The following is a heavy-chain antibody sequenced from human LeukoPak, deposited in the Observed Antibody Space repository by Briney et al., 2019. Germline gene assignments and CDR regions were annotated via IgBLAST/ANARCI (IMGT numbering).Heavy chain of an antibody. J-gene: IGHJ5*02. CDR1: VFTFNHYD. CDR3: AKSAGPGAESFLNWFDP. CDR2: ISFDGNNK. V-gene: IGHV3-30*18. Sequence: GVPLRLPCGPSVFTFNHYDIHWLPQAPGKGLEWLAVISFDGNNKYYADSVKGRFTISRDNSKNTLCLQMNSLRAEDTAVYYCAKSAGPGAESFLNWFDPWGQGTLVTVSS. D-gene: IGHD3-10*01.